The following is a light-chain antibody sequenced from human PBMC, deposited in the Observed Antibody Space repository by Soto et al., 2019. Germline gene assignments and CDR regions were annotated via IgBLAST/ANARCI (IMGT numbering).Light chain of an antibody. Sequence: QSALTQPASVPGSPGQSMTISCTGTSSDVGSYNLVSWYQQHPGKAPKLMIYEGSKRPSGVSNRFSGSKSGNTASLTISGLQAEDEADYYCCSYAGSSTVVFGGGTKVTVL. V-gene: IGLV2-23*01. CDR2: EGS. J-gene: IGLJ2*01. CDR3: CSYAGSSTVV. CDR1: SSDVGSYNL.